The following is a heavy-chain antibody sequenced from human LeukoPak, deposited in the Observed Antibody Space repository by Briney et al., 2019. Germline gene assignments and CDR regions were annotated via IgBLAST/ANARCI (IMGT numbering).Heavy chain of an antibody. D-gene: IGHD3-10*01. CDR2: IYYSGST. J-gene: IGHJ5*02. Sequence: PSETLSLTCTVSGGSISSYYWSWLRQPPGKGLEWIGYIYYSGSTNYNPSLKSRVTTSVDTSKNQFSLKLSSVTAADTAVYYCARDYYGSGSYYTSWFDPWGQGTLVTVSS. V-gene: IGHV4-59*01. CDR3: ARDYYGSGSYYTSWFDP. CDR1: GGSISSYY.